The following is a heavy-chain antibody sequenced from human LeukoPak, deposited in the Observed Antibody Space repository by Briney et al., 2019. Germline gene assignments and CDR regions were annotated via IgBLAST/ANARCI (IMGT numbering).Heavy chain of an antibody. CDR2: ISWNSGSI. J-gene: IGHJ6*02. CDR3: AKSNLRGRVVVPAAFYGMDV. V-gene: IGHV3-9*01. CDR1: GFTFDDYA. Sequence: SGGPLRLSCAASGFTFDDYAMHWVRQAPGKGLEWVSGISWNSGSIGYADSVKGRFTISRDNAKNSLYLQMNSLRAEDTALYYCAKSNLRGRVVVPAAFYGMDVWGQGTTVTVSS. D-gene: IGHD2-2*01.